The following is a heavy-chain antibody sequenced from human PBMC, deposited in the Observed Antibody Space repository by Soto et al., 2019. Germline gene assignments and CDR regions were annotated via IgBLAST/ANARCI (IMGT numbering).Heavy chain of an antibody. CDR1: GYSFNTFW. V-gene: IGHV5-51*01. CDR3: ARRHRSTGFPSGWYVDY. CDR2: VHPSDSER. Sequence: GESLKISCKGSGYSFNTFWIGWVRQTPGKGLEWMGMVHPSDSERSYTPSFHGQVTMSADESISTVYLHWSSLKASDSGIYYCARRHRSTGFPSGWYVDYLGPGTLVTVSS. J-gene: IGHJ4*02. D-gene: IGHD6-19*01.